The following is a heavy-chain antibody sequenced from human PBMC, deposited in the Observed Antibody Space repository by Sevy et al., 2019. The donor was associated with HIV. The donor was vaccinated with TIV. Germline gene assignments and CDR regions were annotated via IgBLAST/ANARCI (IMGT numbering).Heavy chain of an antibody. Sequence: GGSLRLSCAASGFIFNTYAMHWVRQAPGKGLEWMAVISYDGINKYYADSVKGRFTISRDNSRNTQDLQMNSLRSEDTALYYTASTGYCTGGSCYSPFGYWGQGTLVTVSS. D-gene: IGHD2-15*01. V-gene: IGHV3-30-3*01. CDR2: ISYDGINK. J-gene: IGHJ4*02. CDR3: ASTGYCTGGSCYSPFGY. CDR1: GFIFNTYA.